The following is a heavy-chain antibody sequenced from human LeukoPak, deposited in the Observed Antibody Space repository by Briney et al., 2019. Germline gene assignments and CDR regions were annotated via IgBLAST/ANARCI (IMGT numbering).Heavy chain of an antibody. J-gene: IGHJ4*02. CDR1: GFTFSTYA. CDR2: ISGSGGST. CDR3: AKEVRSSSGWYSDY. Sequence: GGSLRLSCAASGFTFSTYAMSWVRQAPGKGLEWVSDISGSGGSTYYADSVKGRFTISRDNSKSTLYLQMNSLRAEDTAIYSCAKEVRSSSGWYSDYWGQGTLVTVSS. V-gene: IGHV3-23*01. D-gene: IGHD6-19*01.